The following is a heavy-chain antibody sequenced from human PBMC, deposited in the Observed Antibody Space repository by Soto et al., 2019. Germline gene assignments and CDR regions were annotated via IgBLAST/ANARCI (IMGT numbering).Heavy chain of an antibody. CDR1: GYTFTSYY. CDR2: INPSGGST. V-gene: IGHV1-46*03. D-gene: IGHD2-2*01. J-gene: IGHJ5*02. CDR3: ARDDCSSTSRPNLAP. Sequence: GASVKVSCKASGYTFTSYYMHWVRQAPGQGLEWMGIINPSGGSTSYAQKFQGRVTMTRDTSTSTVYMELSSLRSEDTAVYYCARDDCSSTSRPNLAPWGQGTLVTVSS.